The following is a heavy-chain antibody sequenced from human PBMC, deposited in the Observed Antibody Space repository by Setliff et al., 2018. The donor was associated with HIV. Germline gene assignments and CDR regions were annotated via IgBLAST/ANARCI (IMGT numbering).Heavy chain of an antibody. D-gene: IGHD2-21*01. CDR3: AKDRLFPRY. CDR2: IKQNGSEK. V-gene: IGHV3-7*03. J-gene: IGHJ4*02. CDR1: GFDFLDYG. Sequence: GGSLRLSCATPGFDFLDYGVSWVRQAPGKGLEWVANIKQNGSEKYYVDSVKGRFTISRDNSKNSLYLQMDSLRPEDTAVYYCAKDRLFPRYWGLGTLVTVSS.